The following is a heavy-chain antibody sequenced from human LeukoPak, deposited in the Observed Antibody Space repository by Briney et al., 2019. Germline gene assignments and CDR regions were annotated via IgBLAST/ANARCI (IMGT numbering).Heavy chain of an antibody. J-gene: IGHJ6*02. CDR1: GFTFSSYA. V-gene: IGHV3-30-3*01. Sequence: PGRSLRLSCAASGFTFSSYAMHWVRQAPGKGLEWVAVISYDGSNKYYADSVKGGFTISRDNSKNTLYLQMNSLRAEDTAVYYCARDGPGYDILTGYSGSYYYGMDVWGQGTTVTVSS. CDR2: ISYDGSNK. CDR3: ARDGPGYDILTGYSGSYYYGMDV. D-gene: IGHD3-9*01.